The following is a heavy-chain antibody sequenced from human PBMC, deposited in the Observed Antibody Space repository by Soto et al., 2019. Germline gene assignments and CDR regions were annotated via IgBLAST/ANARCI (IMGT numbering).Heavy chain of an antibody. D-gene: IGHD2-2*01. CDR1: GFTFSSYS. CDR2: ISSSSSTI. CDR3: ARENIVVVPAANPVR. Sequence: GGSLRLSCAASGFTFSSYSMNWVRQAPGKGLEWVSYISSSSSTIYYADSVKGRFTISRDNAKNSLYLQMNSLRAEDTAVYYCARENIVVVPAANPVRWGQGTMVTVS. J-gene: IGHJ3*01. V-gene: IGHV3-48*01.